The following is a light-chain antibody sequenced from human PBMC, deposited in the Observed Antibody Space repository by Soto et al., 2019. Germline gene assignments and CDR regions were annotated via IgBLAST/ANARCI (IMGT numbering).Light chain of an antibody. V-gene: IGKV3-20*01. CDR2: GAS. CDR1: QSIGSSY. Sequence: EIVLTQSPGTLSLSPGDRATLSCRASQSIGSSYLAWYQQKPGQAPRLLIYGASSRATGIPDRFSGSGSGTDFTLTISRLEPEDFAVYYCQQYGSSGTFGQGTKVDIK. CDR3: QQYGSSGT. J-gene: IGKJ1*01.